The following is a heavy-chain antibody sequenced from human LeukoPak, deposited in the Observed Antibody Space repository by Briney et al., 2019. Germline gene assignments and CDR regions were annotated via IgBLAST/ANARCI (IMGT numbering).Heavy chain of an antibody. CDR3: ARDRGGGNIIFDY. J-gene: IGHJ4*02. D-gene: IGHD2-15*01. CDR1: GFTFSSYA. Sequence: GGSLRLSCAASGFTFSSYAMSWVRQAPGKGLEWVSAISGSGGSTYYADSVRGRFTISRDNAKNSLSLQMNSLGAEDTAVYYCARDRGGGNIIFDYWGQGTLVTVSS. CDR2: ISGSGGST. V-gene: IGHV3-23*01.